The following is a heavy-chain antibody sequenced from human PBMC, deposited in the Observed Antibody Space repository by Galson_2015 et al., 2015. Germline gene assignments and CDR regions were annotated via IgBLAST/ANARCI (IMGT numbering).Heavy chain of an antibody. CDR2: ISGSGGTT. Sequence: SLRLSCAASGFTFSSNAMSWVRQAPGKGLEWVSGISGSGGTTYYVDSVKGRFTISRDNSKHTLYLQMNSLRAEDRAVYYCAKVVDSGSYLDVFDIWGQGTMVTVSS. CDR3: AKVVDSGSYLDVFDI. V-gene: IGHV3-23*01. D-gene: IGHD1-26*01. CDR1: GFTFSSNA. J-gene: IGHJ3*02.